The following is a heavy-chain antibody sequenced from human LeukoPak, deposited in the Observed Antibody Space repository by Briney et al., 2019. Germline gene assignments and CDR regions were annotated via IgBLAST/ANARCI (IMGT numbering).Heavy chain of an antibody. J-gene: IGHJ5*02. V-gene: IGHV4-4*07. CDR2: IYTSGST. Sequence: SETLSLTYTVSGGSISSYYWSWIRQPAGKGLEWIGRIYTSGSTNYNPSLKSRVTMSVDTSKNQFSLKLSSVTAADTAVYYCARDRLKGNWFDPWGQGTLVTVSS. CDR3: ARDRLKGNWFDP. CDR1: GGSISSYY.